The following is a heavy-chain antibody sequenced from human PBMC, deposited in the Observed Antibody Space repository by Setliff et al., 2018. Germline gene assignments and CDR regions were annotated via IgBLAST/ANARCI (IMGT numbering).Heavy chain of an antibody. CDR3: ARDYFGSGSWRTTVFDV. V-gene: IGHV4-59*01. D-gene: IGHD3-10*01. CDR1: GGSIRTYY. Sequence: ASETLSLTCTVSGGSIRTYYWSWIRQPPGKGMEWLGYVYYSGSTNYNPSLKSRVTISVDTSKNQFSLKLSSVTAADTAVYYCARDYFGSGSWRTTVFDVWGQGTMVTVSS. CDR2: VYYSGST. J-gene: IGHJ3*01.